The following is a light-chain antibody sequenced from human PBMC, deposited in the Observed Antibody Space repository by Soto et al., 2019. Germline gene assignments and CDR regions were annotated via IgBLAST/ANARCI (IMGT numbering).Light chain of an antibody. V-gene: IGKV1-5*03. CDR2: KAS. J-gene: IGKJ1*01. CDR1: QSISSW. CDR3: QQYNSYACA. Sequence: DIQMTQSPSTLSASVGDRVTITFRASQSISSWLAWYQQKPGKAPKLLINKASSLESGVPSRFSGSGSETEFTLTISSLQPDDFATYYCQQYNSYACAFGQGTKVDIK.